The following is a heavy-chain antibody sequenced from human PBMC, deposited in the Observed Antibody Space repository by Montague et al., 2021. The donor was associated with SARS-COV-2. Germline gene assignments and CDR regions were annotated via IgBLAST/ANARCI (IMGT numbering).Heavy chain of an antibody. CDR2: IDDSGTT. CDR3: ARNAYNHYGLDV. V-gene: IGHV4-59*08. CDR1: GGSLSTYY. J-gene: IGHJ6*02. Sequence: SETLSLTCSVSGGSLSTYYWSWIRQPPGKGLEWIGYIDDSGTTRYNPSHRGRATISLDLSKDQFSLDLNSVTAADTAVYYCARNAYNHYGLDVWGQGTTVSVSS.